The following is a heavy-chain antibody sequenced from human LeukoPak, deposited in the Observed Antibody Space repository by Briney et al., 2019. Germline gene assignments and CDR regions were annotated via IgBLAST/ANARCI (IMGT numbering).Heavy chain of an antibody. Sequence: GASVKVSCKASGYTFTGYYMHWVRQAPGQGLEWMGWINPDSGGTNYAQKFQGRVTITRNTSISTAYMELSSLRSEDTAVYYCARGQGLRYFDWLLSEPNWFDPWGQGTLVTVSS. J-gene: IGHJ5*02. CDR1: GYTFTGYY. CDR3: ARGQGLRYFDWLLSEPNWFDP. D-gene: IGHD3-9*01. CDR2: INPDSGGT. V-gene: IGHV1-2*02.